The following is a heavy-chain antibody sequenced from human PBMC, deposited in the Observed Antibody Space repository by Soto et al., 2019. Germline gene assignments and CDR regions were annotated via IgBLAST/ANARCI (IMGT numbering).Heavy chain of an antibody. D-gene: IGHD3-3*01. CDR2: ISGSGGST. CDR3: AKELYYDFWSGYLGSRYYYGMDV. J-gene: IGHJ6*02. Sequence: GGSLRLSCAASGFTFSSYAMSWVRQAPGKGLEWVSAISGSGGSTYYADSVKGRFTISRDNTKNTLYLQMNSLRAEDTAVYYCAKELYYDFWSGYLGSRYYYGMDVWGQGTTVTVSS. V-gene: IGHV3-23*01. CDR1: GFTFSSYA.